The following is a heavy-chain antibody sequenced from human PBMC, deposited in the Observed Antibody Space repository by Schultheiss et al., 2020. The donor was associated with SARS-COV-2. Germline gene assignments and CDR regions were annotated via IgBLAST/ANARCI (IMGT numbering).Heavy chain of an antibody. V-gene: IGHV4-4*07. CDR3: ARRIVVVPAAIVGNWFDP. Sequence: SETLSLTCTVSGGSISSYYWSWIRQPAGKGLEWIGRIYTSGSTNYNPSLKSRVTISVDTSKNQFSLKLSSVTAADTAVYYCARRIVVVPAAIVGNWFDPWGQGTLVTVSS. D-gene: IGHD2-2*01. CDR2: IYTSGST. J-gene: IGHJ5*02. CDR1: GGSISSYY.